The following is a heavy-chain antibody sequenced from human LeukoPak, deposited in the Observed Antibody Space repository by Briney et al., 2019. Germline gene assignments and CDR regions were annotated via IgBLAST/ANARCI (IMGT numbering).Heavy chain of an antibody. CDR2: INPNSGGT. Sequence: ASVKVSRKASGYTFTRYYMHWVRQAPGQGLEWMGRINPNSGGTNYAQKFQGRVTMTRDTSISTAYMELSRLRSDDTAVYYCARGRVVAATVYFDYWGQGTLVTVSS. J-gene: IGHJ4*02. CDR3: ARGRVVAATVYFDY. D-gene: IGHD2-15*01. V-gene: IGHV1-2*06. CDR1: GYTFTRYY.